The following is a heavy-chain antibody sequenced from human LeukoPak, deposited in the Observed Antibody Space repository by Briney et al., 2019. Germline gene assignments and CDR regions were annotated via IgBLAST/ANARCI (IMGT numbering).Heavy chain of an antibody. CDR2: IFSNGDT. D-gene: IGHD5-24*01. J-gene: IGHJ4*02. CDR3: TRDQMSY. CDR1: EFTVSRNY. V-gene: IGHV3-53*01. Sequence: PGGSLRLSCTASEFTVSRNYMLWVRQAPGKGLEWVSLIFSNGDTHYADSVKGRFTIPRDTSKNTVSLQMNSLRVEDTAMYYCTRDQMSYWGQGTLVTVSS.